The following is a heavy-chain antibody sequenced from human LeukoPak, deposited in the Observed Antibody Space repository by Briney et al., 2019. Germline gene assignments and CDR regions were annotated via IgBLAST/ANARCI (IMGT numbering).Heavy chain of an antibody. D-gene: IGHD5-24*01. CDR3: ARSRDGYNQNTPLFY. V-gene: IGHV4-59*12. CDR1: GDSISSYY. Sequence: PSETLSLTCNVSGDSISSYYWSWIRQPPGKGLEWIGHIYYSGSTNYNPSLKSRVTISVDTSKNQVSLKMSSVTAADTAVYYCARSRDGYNQNTPLFYWGQGTLVTVSS. J-gene: IGHJ4*02. CDR2: IYYSGST.